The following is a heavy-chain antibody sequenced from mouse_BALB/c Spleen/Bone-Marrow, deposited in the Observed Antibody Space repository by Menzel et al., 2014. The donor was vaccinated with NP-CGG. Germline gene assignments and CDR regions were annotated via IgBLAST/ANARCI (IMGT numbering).Heavy chain of an antibody. J-gene: IGHJ1*01. CDR2: IDPANGNT. Sequence: VQLQQSGAELVKPGASVKLSCTASGFNIKDAYIHWVKQRPEQGLEWIGRIDPANGNTKYDPKFQGKATITADTSSNSAYLQLSSLTSEDTAVYHCAKYNYGLYFDVWGAGTTVTVSS. CDR1: GFNIKDAY. D-gene: IGHD1-3*01. V-gene: IGHV14-3*02. CDR3: AKYNYGLYFDV.